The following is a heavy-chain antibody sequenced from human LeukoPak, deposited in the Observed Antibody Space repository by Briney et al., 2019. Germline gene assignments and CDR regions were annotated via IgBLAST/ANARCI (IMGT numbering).Heavy chain of an antibody. CDR1: GLTFSSYW. V-gene: IGHV3-7*01. CDR2: IKQDGSGK. CDR3: ARVLPYSSSWAHYYYYYMDV. J-gene: IGHJ6*03. D-gene: IGHD6-13*01. Sequence: GGSLRLSCAASGLTFSSYWMSWVRQAPGKGLEWVANIKQDGSGKYYVDSVKGRFTISRDNAKNSLYLQMNSLRAEDTAVYYCARVLPYSSSWAHYYYYYMDVWGKGTTVTVSS.